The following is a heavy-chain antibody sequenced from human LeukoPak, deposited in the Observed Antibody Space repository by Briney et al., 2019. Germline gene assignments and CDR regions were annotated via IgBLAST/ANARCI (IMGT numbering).Heavy chain of an antibody. D-gene: IGHD2-2*01. CDR2: ISYDGSNK. V-gene: IGHV3-30*01. CDR3: ARAKRYCSSTSCHLPYYHYYYMDV. CDR1: GFTFSSYA. Sequence: PGRSLRLSCAASGFTFSSYAMHWVRQAPSKGLEWVAVISYDGSNKYYADSVKGRFTISRDNSKNTLYLQMNSLRAEDTAVYYCARAKRYCSSTSCHLPYYHYYYMDVWGKGTTVTVSS. J-gene: IGHJ6*03.